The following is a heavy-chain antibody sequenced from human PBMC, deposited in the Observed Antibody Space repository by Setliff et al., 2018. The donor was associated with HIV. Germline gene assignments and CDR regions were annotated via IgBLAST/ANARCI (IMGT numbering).Heavy chain of an antibody. CDR2: ISAYNGNT. J-gene: IGHJ3*02. Sequence: ASVKVSCKASGYTFTSYGISWVRQAPGQGLEWMGWISAYNGNTNYAQKLQGRVTMTTDTSTSTAYMELRSLRSDDTAVYYCARGGPLYYYDSSGYSGHDAFDIWGQGTMVTVSS. CDR3: ARGGPLYYYDSSGYSGHDAFDI. D-gene: IGHD3-22*01. CDR1: GYTFTSYG. V-gene: IGHV1-18*01.